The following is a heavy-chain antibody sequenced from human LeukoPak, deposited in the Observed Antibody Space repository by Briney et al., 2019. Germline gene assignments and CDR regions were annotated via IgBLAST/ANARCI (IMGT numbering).Heavy chain of an antibody. CDR2: ISGSGGST. V-gene: IGHV3-23*01. CDR3: AKDRGGYFDWLLVFDY. J-gene: IGHJ4*02. D-gene: IGHD3-9*01. CDR1: GFTFSSYA. Sequence: QTGGSLRLSCAASGFTFSSYAMSWVRQAPGKGLEWVSAISGSGGSTYYADSVKGRFTISRDNSKNTLYLQMNSLRAEDTAVYYCAKDRGGYFDWLLVFDYWGQGTLVTVSS.